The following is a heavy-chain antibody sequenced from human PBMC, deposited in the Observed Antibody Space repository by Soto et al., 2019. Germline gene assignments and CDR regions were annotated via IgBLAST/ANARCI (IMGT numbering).Heavy chain of an antibody. D-gene: IGHD2-15*01. J-gene: IGHJ4*02. CDR2: ISYDGSNK. V-gene: IGHV3-30*18. CDR3: AKDSGYCSGGSCYYFDY. CDR1: GFTFSSYG. Sequence: QVQLVESGGGVVQPGRSLRLSCAASGFTFSSYGMHWVRQAPGKGLEWVAVISYDGSNKYYADSVKGRFTISRDNSKNTLYLQMNSLRAEDKAVYYCAKDSGYCSGGSCYYFDYWGQGTLVTVSS.